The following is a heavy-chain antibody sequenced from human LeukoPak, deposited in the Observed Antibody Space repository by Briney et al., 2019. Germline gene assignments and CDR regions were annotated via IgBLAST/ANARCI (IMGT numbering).Heavy chain of an antibody. D-gene: IGHD6-19*01. V-gene: IGHV3-23*01. J-gene: IGHJ4*02. CDR2: IRGSGDFTT. Sequence: GGSLRLSCVASGFSFNNYAMNWVRQAPGKGLEWVSGIRGSGDFTTFYGDSVNGRFTISRDNSKNTLYLQMNSLRVEDTALYYCAKDLSSGWGNFDSWGQGTLVTVSS. CDR3: AKDLSSGWGNFDS. CDR1: GFSFNNYA.